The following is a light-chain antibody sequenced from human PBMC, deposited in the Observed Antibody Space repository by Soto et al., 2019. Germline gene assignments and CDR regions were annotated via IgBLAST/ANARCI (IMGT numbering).Light chain of an antibody. J-gene: IGLJ2*01. V-gene: IGLV2-14*01. CDR3: SSYTSSSTLV. Sequence: QSALTQPASVSGSPGQSITISCTGTSSDVGGYNYVSWYQQHPGKAPKLMIYDVSNRSSGVSNRFSGSKSGNTASLTISGLQAEDEADYYCSSYTSSSTLVFGGGTKVPS. CDR2: DVS. CDR1: SSDVGGYNY.